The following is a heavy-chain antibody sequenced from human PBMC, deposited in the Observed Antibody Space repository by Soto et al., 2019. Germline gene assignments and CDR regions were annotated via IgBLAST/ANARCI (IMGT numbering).Heavy chain of an antibody. D-gene: IGHD1-26*01. CDR3: ARSNGTYRDYYYYSGMDV. V-gene: IGHV1-69*02. J-gene: IGHJ6*02. CDR1: GGTFSSSS. Sequence: QVQLVQSGAEVKKPGSSVKVSCKASGGTFSSSSISWVRQAPGQGLEWMGRIIPILGIANHAQKFQGRVTITTDNSTDTAYRDLGSLRSEDTAVCYWARSNGTYRDYYYYSGMDVWGQGTTVTVSS. CDR2: IIPILGIA.